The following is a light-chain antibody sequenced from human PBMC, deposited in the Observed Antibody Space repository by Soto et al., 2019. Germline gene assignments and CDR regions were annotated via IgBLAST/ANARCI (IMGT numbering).Light chain of an antibody. CDR1: QSVSNN. V-gene: IGKV3-15*01. J-gene: IGKJ1*01. Sequence: ILMTQSPATLSVSPGERATLSCRASQSVSNNLAWYQQQPAQAPRLLIYDASTRATGIPARFSGSGSGTEFTLPISGLQSADFAVYYCQQYNNWPPWTFGQGTKVEIK. CDR3: QQYNNWPPWT. CDR2: DAS.